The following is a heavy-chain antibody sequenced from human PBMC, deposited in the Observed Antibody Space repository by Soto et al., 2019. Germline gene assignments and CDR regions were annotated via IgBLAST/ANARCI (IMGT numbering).Heavy chain of an antibody. Sequence: GGSLRLSCSASGFMFSRYTMHWVRQAPGKGLEYVSAISSNGGSTYYADSVKGRFTISRDNSKNTLYLQMSSLTTEDTAVYYCVKVVGIAMVSYYFDYWGPGTLVTVSS. CDR3: VKVVGIAMVSYYFDY. J-gene: IGHJ4*02. CDR1: GFMFSRYT. V-gene: IGHV3-64D*06. CDR2: ISSNGGST. D-gene: IGHD2-21*01.